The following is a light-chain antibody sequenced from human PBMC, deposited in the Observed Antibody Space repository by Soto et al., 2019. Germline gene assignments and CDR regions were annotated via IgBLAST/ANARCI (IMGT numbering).Light chain of an antibody. J-gene: IGKJ5*01. CDR3: QQYNNWPTSIT. CDR1: QSVSSN. V-gene: IGKV3-15*01. Sequence: EIVMTQSPATLSGYQGERATLSCRASQSVSSNLAWYQQKPGQAPRLLIYGASTRATGIPARFSGSGSGTEFTLTISSLQSEDFAVYYCQQYNNWPTSITFGQGTRLEI. CDR2: GAS.